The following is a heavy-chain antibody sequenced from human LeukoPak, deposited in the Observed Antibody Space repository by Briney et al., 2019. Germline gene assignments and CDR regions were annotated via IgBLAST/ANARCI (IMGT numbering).Heavy chain of an antibody. CDR3: ATGPYYYDNSGYYY. D-gene: IGHD3-22*01. V-gene: IGHV3-74*01. CDR1: GSTFTSYW. CDR2: ISSDGSST. Sequence: GGSLRLSCVAAGSTFTSYWMHWVRQAPGKGLVWVSRISSDGSSTNYADSVKGRFTISRDDAKNTLYLQMNSLRAEDSAVYYCATGPYYYDNSGYYYWGQGTLVTVSS. J-gene: IGHJ4*02.